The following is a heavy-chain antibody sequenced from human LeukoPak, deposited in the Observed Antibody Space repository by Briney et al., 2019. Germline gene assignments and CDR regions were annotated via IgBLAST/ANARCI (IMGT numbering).Heavy chain of an antibody. CDR2: ISGSGSAT. V-gene: IGHV3-23*01. CDR3: AKTEAPAAIRAGSDY. CDR1: GFTFSNYG. D-gene: IGHD2-2*02. Sequence: GGSLRLSCAASGFTFSNYGMSWVRLAPGKGLEWVSTISGSGSATYNAGSVKGRFTTSRDNSNNTLYLQMNSLRAEDTAVYYCAKTEAPAAIRAGSDYWGQGTLVTVSS. J-gene: IGHJ4*02.